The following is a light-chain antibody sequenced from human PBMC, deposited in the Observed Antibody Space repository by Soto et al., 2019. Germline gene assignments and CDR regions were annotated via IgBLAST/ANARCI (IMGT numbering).Light chain of an antibody. J-gene: IGKJ4*01. CDR3: QQCKDWPLT. V-gene: IGKV3-15*01. Sequence: EIVMTQSPATLSVSPGERATLSCRASQSVSINLAWFQQKPGQAPRLLIYGASTRATGIPARFSGSGSGTEFTLTISSLQSEDFAVYYCQQCKDWPLTVGGGTKVDIK. CDR2: GAS. CDR1: QSVSIN.